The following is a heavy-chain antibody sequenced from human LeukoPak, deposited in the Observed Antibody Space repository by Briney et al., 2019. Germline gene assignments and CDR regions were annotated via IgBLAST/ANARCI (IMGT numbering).Heavy chain of an antibody. J-gene: IGHJ4*02. Sequence: SETLSLTCTVSGGSISSYYWSRIRQPPGKGLEWIGYIYYSGSTNYNPSLKSRVTISVDTSKNQFSLKLSSVTAADTAVYYCATQRRDGYNSFDYWGQGTLVTVSS. CDR3: ATQRRDGYNSFDY. CDR2: IYYSGST. CDR1: GGSISSYY. V-gene: IGHV4-59*08. D-gene: IGHD5-24*01.